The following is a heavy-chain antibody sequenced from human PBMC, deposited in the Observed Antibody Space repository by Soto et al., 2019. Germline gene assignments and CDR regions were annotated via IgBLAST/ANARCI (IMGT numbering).Heavy chain of an antibody. Sequence: SETLSLTCTVSGGSISSYYWSWIRQPPGKGLEWIGEINHSGSTNYNPSLKSRVTISVDTSKNQFSLKLTSVTAADTAVYYCARDKITGLFDYWGQGALVTVSS. CDR3: ARDKITGLFDY. V-gene: IGHV4-34*01. CDR2: INHSGST. CDR1: GGSISSYY. D-gene: IGHD2-8*02. J-gene: IGHJ4*02.